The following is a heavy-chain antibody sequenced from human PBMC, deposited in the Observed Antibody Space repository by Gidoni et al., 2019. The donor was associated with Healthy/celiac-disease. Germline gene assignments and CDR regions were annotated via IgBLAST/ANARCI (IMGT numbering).Heavy chain of an antibody. Sequence: QLQLQESGPGLVKPSETLSLTCTVAGGSIRSSSYYWGWIRQPPGKGLEWIGSIYYSGSTYYNPSRKSRVTISVDTSKNQFSLKLSSVTAADTAVYYCARDRVGAIPGYFDYWGQGTLVTVSS. CDR3: ARDRVGAIPGYFDY. CDR2: IYYSGST. CDR1: GGSIRSSSYY. V-gene: IGHV4-39*07. J-gene: IGHJ4*02. D-gene: IGHD1-26*01.